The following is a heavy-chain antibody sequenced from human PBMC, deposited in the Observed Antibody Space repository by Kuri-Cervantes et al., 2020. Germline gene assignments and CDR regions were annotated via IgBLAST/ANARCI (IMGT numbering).Heavy chain of an antibody. Sequence: GESLKISCVASGFTFSSYAMHWVRQAPGKGLEWVAVISYDGSNKYYADSVKGRFTISRDNSKNKLYLQMNSLRAEDTAVYYCARGGGWYSPDYWGQGTLVTVSS. D-gene: IGHD6-19*01. CDR2: ISYDGSNK. V-gene: IGHV3-30-3*01. CDR3: ARGGGWYSPDY. CDR1: GFTFSSYA. J-gene: IGHJ4*02.